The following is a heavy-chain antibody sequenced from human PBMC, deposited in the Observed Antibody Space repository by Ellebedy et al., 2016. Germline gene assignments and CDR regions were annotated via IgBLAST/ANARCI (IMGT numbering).Heavy chain of an antibody. CDR1: GFTFSSYA. J-gene: IGHJ6*02. Sequence: GESLKISXAASGFTFSSYAMSCVRQAPGKGLEWVSAISGSGGSTYYADSVKGRFTISRDNSKNTLYLQMNSLRAEDTAVYYCARDQDTMVRGSSAYYGMDVWGQGTTVTVS. CDR3: ARDQDTMVRGSSAYYGMDV. D-gene: IGHD3-10*01. CDR2: ISGSGGST. V-gene: IGHV3-23*01.